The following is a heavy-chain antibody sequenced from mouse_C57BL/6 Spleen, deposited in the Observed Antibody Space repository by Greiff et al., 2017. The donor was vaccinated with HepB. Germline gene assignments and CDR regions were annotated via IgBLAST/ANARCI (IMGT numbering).Heavy chain of an antibody. Sequence: EVQLVESGGGLVKPGGSLKLSCAASGFTFSDYGMHWVRQAPEKGLEWVAYISSGSSTIYYADTVKGRFTISRDNAKNTLFLQMTSLRSEDTAMYYCARCTPYDYGDYYAMDYWGQGTSVTVSS. CDR2: ISSGSSTI. CDR1: GFTFSDYG. D-gene: IGHD2-4*01. CDR3: ARCTPYDYGDYYAMDY. V-gene: IGHV5-17*01. J-gene: IGHJ4*01.